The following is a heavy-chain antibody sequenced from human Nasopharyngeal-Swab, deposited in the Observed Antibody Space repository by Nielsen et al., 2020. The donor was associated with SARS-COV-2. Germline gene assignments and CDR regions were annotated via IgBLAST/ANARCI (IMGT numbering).Heavy chain of an antibody. D-gene: IGHD4-11*01. Sequence: SETLSLTCSVSGFSISSGYYWGWIRQSPEKGLEWIGSVFRTGSTYSSPSLKSRVTMSVDTSKNDFSLNLSSVTATDTAVYYCVMTRGREAWDWGQGTLVIVSS. CDR1: GFSISSGYY. CDR2: VFRTGST. V-gene: IGHV4-38-2*02. CDR3: VMTRGREAWD. J-gene: IGHJ4*02.